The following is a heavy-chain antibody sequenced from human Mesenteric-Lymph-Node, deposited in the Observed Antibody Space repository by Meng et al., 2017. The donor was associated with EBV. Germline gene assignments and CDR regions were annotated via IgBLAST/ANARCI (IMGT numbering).Heavy chain of an antibody. CDR3: ARGGDYHDY. CDR1: IDSVSSHEFS. CDR2: IDHAGAT. J-gene: IGHJ4*02. V-gene: IGHV4-30-2*01. Sequence: QLLGSGSGLVQPSQSLSVTCVVSIDSVSSHEFSGSWMRQPPGKCLEWIGFIDHAGATNYNPSLKSRVTLSIDKSQNQFSLRLSSVSAADTAVYYCARGGDYHDYWGQGILVTVSS.